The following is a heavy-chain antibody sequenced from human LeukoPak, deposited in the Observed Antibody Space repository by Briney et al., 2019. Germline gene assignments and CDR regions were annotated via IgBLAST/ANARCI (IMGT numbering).Heavy chain of an antibody. V-gene: IGHV1-46*01. J-gene: IGHJ3*02. CDR3: ARGRLDYYRPQPNAFDI. D-gene: IGHD3-10*01. Sequence: ASVKVSCKASGYTFTRYYMHWVRQAPGQGLEWMGIINPSGGSTSNAQKFQGKVTMTRDMSTSTVYMELSSLRSEDTAVYYCARGRLDYYRPQPNAFDIWGQGTMVTVSS. CDR2: INPSGGST. CDR1: GYTFTRYY.